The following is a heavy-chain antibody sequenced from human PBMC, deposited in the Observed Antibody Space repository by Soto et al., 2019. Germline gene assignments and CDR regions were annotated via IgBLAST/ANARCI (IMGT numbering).Heavy chain of an antibody. CDR3: ARYDYVWGSYRGFDY. V-gene: IGHV4-31*03. CDR2: IYYSGST. D-gene: IGHD3-16*01. CDR1: GGSISSGGYY. Sequence: QVQLQESGPGLVKPSQTLSLTCTVSGGSISSGGYYWSWIRQHPGTGLEWSGYIYYSGSTYYNPSLKSRVTISVDTSNNQFSLKLSAVTAADTAVYYCARYDYVWGSYRGFDYWGQGTLVTVSS. J-gene: IGHJ4*02.